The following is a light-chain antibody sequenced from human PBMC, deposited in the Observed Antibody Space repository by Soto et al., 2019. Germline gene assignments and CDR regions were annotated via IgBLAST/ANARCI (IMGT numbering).Light chain of an antibody. V-gene: IGKV3-20*01. CDR1: ESISRDY. J-gene: IGKJ2*01. CDR3: QQYGGVPYT. CDR2: GAS. Sequence: EIVLTQSPGTLSLSPGQRATLSCRASESISRDYLAWYQQRLGQAPRLLNYGASSGATGIPDRFSGSGSGTDFTLTISRLEPEDFAIYYCQQYGGVPYTFGQGTKLEIK.